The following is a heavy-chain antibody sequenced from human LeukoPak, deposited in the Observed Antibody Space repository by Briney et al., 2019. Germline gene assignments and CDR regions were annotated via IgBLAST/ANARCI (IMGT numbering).Heavy chain of an antibody. CDR1: GYTLTELS. Sequence: ASVKVSCKVFGYTLTELSMHWVRQAPGKGLEWMGGFDPEDGETIYAQKFQGRVTMTEDTSTDTAYMELSSLRSEDTAVYYCATSMITFGGVIADYWGQGTLVTVSS. J-gene: IGHJ4*02. CDR3: ATSMITFGGVIADY. V-gene: IGHV1-24*01. CDR2: FDPEDGET. D-gene: IGHD3-16*02.